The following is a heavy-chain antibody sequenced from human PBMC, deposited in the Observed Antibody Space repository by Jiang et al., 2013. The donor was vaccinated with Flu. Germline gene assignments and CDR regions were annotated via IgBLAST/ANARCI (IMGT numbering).Heavy chain of an antibody. J-gene: IGHJ4*02. CDR3: ARQHYDIVNGYADFDY. CDR2: VYYSGST. Sequence: LLKPSETLSLTCTVSGGSISSSSYYWGWIRQPPGKGLEWIGSVYYSGSTFYNPSLKSRVTISAHTSKNQFFLKLSSVTAADTAVYYCARQHYDIVNGYADFDYWGPGTLVTVSS. V-gene: IGHV4-39*01. D-gene: IGHD3-9*01. CDR1: GGSISSSSYY.